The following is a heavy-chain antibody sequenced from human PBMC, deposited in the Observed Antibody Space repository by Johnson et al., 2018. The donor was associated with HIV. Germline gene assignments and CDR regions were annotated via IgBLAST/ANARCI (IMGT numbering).Heavy chain of an antibody. CDR2: ISSSGSTI. CDR3: ARGLGITMVRGLDAFDI. J-gene: IGHJ3*02. D-gene: IGHD3-10*01. Sequence: MHLVESGGGLVQPGGSLRLSCAASGFTFSSYEMNWVRQAPGKGLEWVSYISSSGSTIYYADSVKGRFTIFRDNAKNSLYLQMNSLRAEDTAVYYCARGLGITMVRGLDAFDIWGQGTMVTVSS. V-gene: IGHV3-48*03. CDR1: GFTFSSYE.